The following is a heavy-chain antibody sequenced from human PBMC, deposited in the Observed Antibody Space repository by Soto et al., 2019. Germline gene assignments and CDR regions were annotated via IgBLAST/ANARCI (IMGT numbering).Heavy chain of an antibody. D-gene: IGHD2-15*01. J-gene: IGHJ4*02. CDR2: IYHTGST. CDR3: ARAGYCSGGSCYSLYYFDY. Sequence: PSETLSLTCTVSGGSISNDYWSWLRQSPGKAPEWIGYIYHTGSTYYNPSLKSRVTISVDTSKNQISLKLSSVTAADTAVYYCARAGYCSGGSCYSLYYFDYWGQGTLVTVSS. CDR1: GGSISNDY. V-gene: IGHV4-59*12.